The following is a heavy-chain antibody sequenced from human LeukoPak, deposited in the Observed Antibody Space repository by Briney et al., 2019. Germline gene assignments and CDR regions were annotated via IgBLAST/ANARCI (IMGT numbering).Heavy chain of an antibody. J-gene: IGHJ4*02. CDR3: ARGQNKCLGH. V-gene: IGHV3-30-3*01. CDR2: ISYDGSNK. Sequence: GGSLRLSCAASGFTFSGYPIHWVRQAPGKGLEWVAVISYDGSNKYYADSVKGRFTISRDNSKNTLYLQMNSLRSEDTAVYYCARGQNKCLGHWGQGTLVTVSS. D-gene: IGHD2/OR15-2a*01. CDR1: GFTFSGYP.